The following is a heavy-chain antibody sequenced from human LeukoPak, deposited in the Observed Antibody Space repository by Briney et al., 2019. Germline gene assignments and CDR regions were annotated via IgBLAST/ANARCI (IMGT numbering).Heavy chain of an antibody. D-gene: IGHD6-19*01. CDR1: GFTFSSHG. CDR2: ISYDGSNK. Sequence: GGSLRLSCAASGFTFSSHGMHWVRQAPGKGLEWVAVISYDGSNKYYADSVKGRFTISRDNSKNTLYLQMNSLRAEDTAVYYCAKDTGYSSGWSGHDYWGQGTLVTVSS. J-gene: IGHJ4*02. V-gene: IGHV3-30*18. CDR3: AKDTGYSSGWSGHDY.